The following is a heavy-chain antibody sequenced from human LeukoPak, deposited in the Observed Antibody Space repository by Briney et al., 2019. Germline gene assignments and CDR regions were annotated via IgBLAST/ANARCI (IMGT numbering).Heavy chain of an antibody. CDR3: ARAPGPSPGYCSSTSCSRNWFDP. Sequence: SETLSLTCTVSGVSISSGDYYWSWIRQPPGKGLEWIGYIYYSGSTYYNPSLKSRVTISVDTSKNQFSLKLSSVTAADTAVYYCARAPGPSPGYCSSTSCSRNWFDPWGQGTLVTVSS. J-gene: IGHJ5*02. D-gene: IGHD2-2*01. CDR1: GVSISSGDYY. CDR2: IYYSGST. V-gene: IGHV4-30-4*08.